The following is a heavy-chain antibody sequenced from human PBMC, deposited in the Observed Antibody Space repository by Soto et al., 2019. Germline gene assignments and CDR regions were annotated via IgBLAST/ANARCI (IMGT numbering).Heavy chain of an antibody. V-gene: IGHV1-58*01. Sequence: SVKVSCKASGFTFTSSAVQWVRQARGQRLEWIGWIVVGSGNTNYAQKFQERVTITRDMSTSTAYMELSSLRSEDTAVYYCAPAEQAAGTYSYYYGMDVWGQGTTVTVSS. CDR1: GFTFTSSA. J-gene: IGHJ6*02. CDR2: IVVGSGNT. D-gene: IGHD6-13*01. CDR3: APAEQAAGTYSYYYGMDV.